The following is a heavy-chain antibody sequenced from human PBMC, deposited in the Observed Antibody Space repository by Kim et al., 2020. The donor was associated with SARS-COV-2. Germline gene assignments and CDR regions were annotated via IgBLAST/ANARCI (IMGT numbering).Heavy chain of an antibody. J-gene: IGHJ4*02. CDR3: TRAPVGDIVVVPAAIGDY. Sequence: GGSLRLSCTASGFTFGDYAMSWFRQAPGKGLEWVGFIRSKAYGGTTEYAASVKGRFTISRDDSKSIAYLQMNSLKTEDTAVYYCTRAPVGDIVVVPAAIGDYWGQGTLVTVSS. V-gene: IGHV3-49*03. D-gene: IGHD2-2*01. CDR2: IRSKAYGGTT. CDR1: GFTFGDYA.